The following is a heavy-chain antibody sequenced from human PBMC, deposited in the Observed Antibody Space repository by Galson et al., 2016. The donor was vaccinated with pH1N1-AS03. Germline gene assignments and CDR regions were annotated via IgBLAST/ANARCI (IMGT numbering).Heavy chain of an antibody. V-gene: IGHV4-61*02. CDR1: GGSITSGHYY. CDR3: ATGDFSTSAHFDY. J-gene: IGHJ4*02. CDR2: IHRSGDT. Sequence: TLSLTCSVSGGSITSGHYYWTWIRQPAGKGLEWIGRIHRSGDTRYNPSLKSRVTISLDTSKNQFSLKLTSVTAAATAGYYCATGDFSTSAHFDYWGQGTLVTVSS. D-gene: IGHD6-6*01.